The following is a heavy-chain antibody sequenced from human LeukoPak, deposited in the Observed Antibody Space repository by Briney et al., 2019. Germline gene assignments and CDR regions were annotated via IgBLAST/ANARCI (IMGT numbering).Heavy chain of an antibody. J-gene: IGHJ6*03. D-gene: IGHD6-6*01. Sequence: GGSLRLSCAASGFSFSSYWMSWVRQAPGKGLEWVANIKQDGSEKYYVASVKGRFTISRDNAKNSLYLQMNSLRAEDTAVYYCARGIAARPGYYYYMDVWGKGTTVTVSS. CDR3: ARGIAARPGYYYYMDV. CDR2: IKQDGSEK. V-gene: IGHV3-7*01. CDR1: GFSFSSYW.